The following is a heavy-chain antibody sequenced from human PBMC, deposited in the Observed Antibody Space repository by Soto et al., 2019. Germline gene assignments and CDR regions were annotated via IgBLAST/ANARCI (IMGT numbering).Heavy chain of an antibody. CDR1: GFTFSSYW. CDR2: IKQDGSEK. J-gene: IGHJ4*02. CDR3: AREQLQVVIPDY. D-gene: IGHD6-13*01. V-gene: IGHV3-7*01. Sequence: EVQLVESGGGLVQPGGSLRLSCAASGFTFSSYWMNWVRQAPGKGLAWVANIKQDGSEKYYVDSVKGRFTISRDNTKNSLYLQMNSLRAADTAVYYCAREQLQVVIPDYWGQGTLVTVSS.